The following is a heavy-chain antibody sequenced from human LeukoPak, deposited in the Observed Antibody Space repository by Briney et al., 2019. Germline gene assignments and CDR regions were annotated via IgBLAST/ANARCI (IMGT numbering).Heavy chain of an antibody. J-gene: IGHJ4*02. V-gene: IGHV3-11*04. D-gene: IGHD3-10*02. Sequence: PGGSLRLSCAASGFTFSDYYMSWIRQAPGKGLEWVSYISSSGSTIYYADSVKGRFTISRDNAKNSLYLQMNSLRAEDTAVYYCARDKAQPYVFGELLYDYWGQGTLVTVSS. CDR3: ARDKAQPYVFGELLYDY. CDR2: ISSSGSTI. CDR1: GFTFSDYY.